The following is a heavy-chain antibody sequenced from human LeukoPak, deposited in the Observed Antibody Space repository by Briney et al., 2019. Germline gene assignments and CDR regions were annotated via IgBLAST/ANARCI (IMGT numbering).Heavy chain of an antibody. V-gene: IGHV1-8*03. D-gene: IGHD1-26*01. CDR1: GYTFTSYD. J-gene: IGHJ6*03. Sequence: ASVKVSCKASGYTFTSYDINWVRQATGQGLEWMGWMNPNSGNTGYAQKFQGRVTITRNTSISTAYMELSSPRSEDTAVYYCARGLLVGATYYYYYYTDVWGKGTTVTVSS. CDR2: MNPNSGNT. CDR3: ARGLLVGATYYYYYYTDV.